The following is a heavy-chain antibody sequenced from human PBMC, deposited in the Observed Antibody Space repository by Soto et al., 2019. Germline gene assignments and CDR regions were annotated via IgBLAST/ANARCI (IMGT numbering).Heavy chain of an antibody. J-gene: IGHJ4*02. V-gene: IGHV4-30-2*01. CDR3: ARGPPLGF. CDR1: GGSISSGGYS. Sequence: SETLSLTCAVSGGSISSGGYSCNWIRQPPGKGLEWIGYIYHSGSTYYNPSLKSRVTISVDRSKNQFSLKLSSVTAADTAVYYCARGPPLGFWGQGTLVTVSS. CDR2: IYHSGST.